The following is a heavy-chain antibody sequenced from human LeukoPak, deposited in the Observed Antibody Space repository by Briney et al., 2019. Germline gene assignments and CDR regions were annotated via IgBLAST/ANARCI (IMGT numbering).Heavy chain of an antibody. CDR2: ISYDGTNK. J-gene: IGHJ4*02. CDR3: AKDGIVGPTREFDY. V-gene: IGHV3-30*18. D-gene: IGHD1-26*01. Sequence: GGSLRLSCAASGFTFSSYGMHWVRQAPGKGLEWVAVISYDGTNKYYADSVKGRFTISRDNSKNTLYLQMNSLRAEDTALYYCAKDGIVGPTREFDYWGQGTLVTVSS. CDR1: GFTFSSYG.